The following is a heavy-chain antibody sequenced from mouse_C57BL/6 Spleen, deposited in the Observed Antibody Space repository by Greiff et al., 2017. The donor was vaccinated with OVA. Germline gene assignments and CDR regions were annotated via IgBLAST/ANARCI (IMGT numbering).Heavy chain of an antibody. D-gene: IGHD1-1*01. V-gene: IGHV10-1*01. Sequence: EVQLQESGGGLVQPKGSLKLSCAASGFSFNTYAMNWVRQAPGKGLEWVARIRSKSNNYATYYADSVKDRFTISRDDSESMLYLQMNNLKTEDTAMYYCVRGTTVVAFDYWGQGTTLTVSS. CDR1: GFSFNTYA. CDR2: IRSKSNNYAT. CDR3: VRGTTVVAFDY. J-gene: IGHJ2*01.